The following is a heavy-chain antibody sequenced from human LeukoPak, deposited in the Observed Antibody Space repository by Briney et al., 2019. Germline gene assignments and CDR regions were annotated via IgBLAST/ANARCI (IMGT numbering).Heavy chain of an antibody. CDR3: ARDLALGTVTDWFDP. Sequence: SETLSLTCTVSGGSISSYYWSWIRQPAGQGLEWIGRIYTSGSTNYNPSLKSRVTMSVDTSKNQFSLKLSSVTAADTAVYYCARDLALGTVTDWFDPWGQGTLVTVSS. J-gene: IGHJ5*02. CDR2: IYTSGST. V-gene: IGHV4-4*07. D-gene: IGHD7-27*01. CDR1: GGSISSYY.